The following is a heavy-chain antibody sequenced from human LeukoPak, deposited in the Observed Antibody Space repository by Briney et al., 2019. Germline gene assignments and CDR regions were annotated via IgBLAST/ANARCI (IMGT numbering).Heavy chain of an antibody. CDR3: ARETSQKGAHYMDV. CDR2: IYYSGST. V-gene: IGHV4-59*01. D-gene: IGHD3-16*01. J-gene: IGHJ6*03. Sequence: SETLSLTCSVSGGSISSYYWSWLRQPPGKGLEWIGYIYYSGSTNYNPSLKSRVTISVHTSKNQFSLKLSSVTAADTAVYYCARETSQKGAHYMDVWGKGTTVTISS. CDR1: GGSISSYY.